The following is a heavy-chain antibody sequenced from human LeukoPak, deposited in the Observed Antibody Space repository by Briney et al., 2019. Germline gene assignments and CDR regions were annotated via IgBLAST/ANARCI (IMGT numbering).Heavy chain of an antibody. Sequence: SETLSLTCTVSGGSISSSSYYWGWIRQPPGKGLEWIGYIYTSGSTNYNPSLKSRVTISVDTSKNQFSMKLSSVTAADTAVYYCARHDVGIAARPFDNWGQGTLVTVSS. J-gene: IGHJ4*02. CDR1: GGSISSSSYY. D-gene: IGHD6-6*01. CDR2: IYTSGST. V-gene: IGHV4-61*05. CDR3: ARHDVGIAARPFDN.